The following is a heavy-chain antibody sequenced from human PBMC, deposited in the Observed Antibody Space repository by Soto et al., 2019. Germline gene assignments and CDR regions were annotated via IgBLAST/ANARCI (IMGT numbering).Heavy chain of an antibody. CDR3: TRANWYSEY. CDR1: GGSISNHY. D-gene: IGHD7-27*01. V-gene: IGHV4-59*11. CDR2: IYYNGNT. J-gene: IGHJ4*02. Sequence: QVQLQESGPGLVKPSETLSLTCSVSGGSISNHYWSWIRQPPGKGLEGIGYIYYNGNTNYNPSLKSRVTTSVDTSGTQISLKFTTVTAADTAVYYCTRANWYSEYWGQATLVTVSS.